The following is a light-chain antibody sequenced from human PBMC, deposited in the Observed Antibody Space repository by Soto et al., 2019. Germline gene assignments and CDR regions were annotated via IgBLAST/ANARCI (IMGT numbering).Light chain of an antibody. V-gene: IGKV3-20*01. CDR1: QSLSNFF. CDR3: QQYESSPIT. CDR2: GTS. J-gene: IGKJ5*01. Sequence: EIVLTQSPGILSLSPGEEATLSCRASQSLSNFFLAWYQQKPGQAPRLLIYGTSIRATGIPDRFSGSGSETDFTLTVNRLEPEDFAVYYCQQYESSPITFGQGTRLENK.